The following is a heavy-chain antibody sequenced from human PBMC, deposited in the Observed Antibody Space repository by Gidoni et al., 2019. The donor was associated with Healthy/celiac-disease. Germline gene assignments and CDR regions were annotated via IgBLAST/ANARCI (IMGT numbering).Heavy chain of an antibody. D-gene: IGHD3-10*01. CDR1: GCTFSSYA. J-gene: IGHJ5*02. CDR2: ISGSGVST. Sequence: EVQLLESGGGLVQPGGSLRLSCAASGCTFSSYAMSWVRQAPGKGLEWVSAISGSGVSTYYADSVKGRFTISRDNSKNTLYLQMNSLRAEDTAVYYCAKTAVYGSGKEWFDPWGQGTLVTVSS. V-gene: IGHV3-23*01. CDR3: AKTAVYGSGKEWFDP.